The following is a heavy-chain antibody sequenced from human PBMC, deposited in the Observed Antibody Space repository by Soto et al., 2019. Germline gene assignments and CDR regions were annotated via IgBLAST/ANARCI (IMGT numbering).Heavy chain of an antibody. D-gene: IGHD1-26*01. Sequence: GGSLRLSCAASGFTFSTYALHWVRQAPGKGLEWVSLISSDGANTYYADFVKGRFTSSRDNSKNTLYLQMHSLRDEDTALYYCATDRSHVGYYYGVDVWGQGTTVTVSS. CDR3: ATDRSHVGYYYGVDV. V-gene: IGHV3-30-3*01. CDR1: GFTFSTYA. J-gene: IGHJ6*02. CDR2: ISSDGANT.